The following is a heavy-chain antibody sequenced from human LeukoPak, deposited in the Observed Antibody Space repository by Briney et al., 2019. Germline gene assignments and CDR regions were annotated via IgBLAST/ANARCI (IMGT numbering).Heavy chain of an antibody. CDR3: ARGDPSEYYYDSSGYIYYYYYGMDV. Sequence: SETLSLTCAVHGGSFSGYYWSWIRQPPGKGLEWIGEINHSGSTNYNPSLKSRVTISVDTSKNQFSLKLSSVTAADTAVYYCARGDPSEYYYDSSGYIYYYYYGMDVWGQGTTVAVSS. CDR1: GGSFSGYY. CDR2: INHSGST. D-gene: IGHD3-22*01. J-gene: IGHJ6*02. V-gene: IGHV4-34*01.